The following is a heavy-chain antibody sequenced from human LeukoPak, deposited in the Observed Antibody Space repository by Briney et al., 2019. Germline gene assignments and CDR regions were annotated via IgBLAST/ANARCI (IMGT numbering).Heavy chain of an antibody. CDR3: ARDILTGYYMDY. J-gene: IGHJ4*02. D-gene: IGHD3-9*01. Sequence: ASVKVSCKASGYTFTSYGISWVRQAPAQGLEWMGWISAYNGNTNYAQKLQGRVTMTTDTSTSTAYMELRSLRSDDTAVYYCARDILTGYYMDYWGQGTLVTVSS. CDR1: GYTFTSYG. V-gene: IGHV1-18*01. CDR2: ISAYNGNT.